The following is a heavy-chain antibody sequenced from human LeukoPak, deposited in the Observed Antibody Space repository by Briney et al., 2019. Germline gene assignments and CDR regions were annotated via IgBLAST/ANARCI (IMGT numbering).Heavy chain of an antibody. CDR2: INPNSGGT. J-gene: IGHJ6*02. CDR3: AREWYYYDSSGYYYYYGMDV. V-gene: IGHV1-2*06. CDR1: GYTFTGYY. Sequence: GASVKVPCKASGYTFTGYYMHWVRQAPEQGLEWMGRINPNSGGTNYAQKFQGRVTMTRDTSISTAYMELSRLRSDDTAVYYCAREWYYYDSSGYYYYYGMDVWGQGTTVTVSS. D-gene: IGHD3-22*01.